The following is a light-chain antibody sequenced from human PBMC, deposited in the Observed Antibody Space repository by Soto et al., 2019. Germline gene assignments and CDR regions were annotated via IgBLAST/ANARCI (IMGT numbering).Light chain of an antibody. CDR1: ESVSSSY. CDR2: GAS. CDR3: QHYGSPQGLFT. V-gene: IGKV3-20*01. Sequence: EIVLTQSPGTLSLSPGERATLSCRANESVSSSYLTWYQQKPGQAPRLLIYGASSRATGIPDRFSGSGSGTDFTLIISRLEPEDFAVYYCQHYGSPQGLFTFGPGTKVDIK. J-gene: IGKJ3*01.